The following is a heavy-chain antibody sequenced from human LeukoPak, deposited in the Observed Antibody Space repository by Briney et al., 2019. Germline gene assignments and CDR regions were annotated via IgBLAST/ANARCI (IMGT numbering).Heavy chain of an antibody. Sequence: ASVKVSCKASGYTFTGYYMHWVRQAPGQGLEWMGRINPNSGGTNYTQKFQGRVTMTRDTSISTAYMELSRLISDDTAVYYCARVGRYCSSTSCYTGDWFDPWGQGTLVTVSS. V-gene: IGHV1-2*06. CDR3: ARVGRYCSSTSCYTGDWFDP. CDR1: GYTFTGYY. CDR2: INPNSGGT. D-gene: IGHD2-2*02. J-gene: IGHJ5*02.